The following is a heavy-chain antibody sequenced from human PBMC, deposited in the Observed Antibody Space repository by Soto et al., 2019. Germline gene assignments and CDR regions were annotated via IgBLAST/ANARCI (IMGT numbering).Heavy chain of an antibody. CDR3: AKDLYCSGGSCYYGMDV. CDR1: GFTFSSYA. D-gene: IGHD2-15*01. V-gene: IGHV3-30*18. J-gene: IGHJ6*02. CDR2: ISYDGSNK. Sequence: GGSLRLSCAASGFTFSSYAMSWVRQAPGKGLEWVAVISYDGSNKYYADSVKGRFTISRDNSKNTLYLQMNSLRAEDTAVYYCAKDLYCSGGSCYYGMDVWGQGTTVTVSS.